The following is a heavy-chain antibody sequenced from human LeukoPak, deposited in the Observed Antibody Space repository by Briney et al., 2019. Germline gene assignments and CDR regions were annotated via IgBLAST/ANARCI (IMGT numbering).Heavy chain of an antibody. CDR3: ARSPIAAAGIYYFDY. CDR2: IYTSGST. D-gene: IGHD6-13*01. J-gene: IGHJ4*02. CDR1: GGSISSSSYY. Sequence: PSETLSLTCTVSGGSISSSSYYWSWIRQPAGKGLEWIGRIYTSGSTNYNPSLKSRVTMSVDTSKNQFSLKLSSVTAADTAVYYCARSPIAAAGIYYFDYWGQGTLVTVSS. V-gene: IGHV4-61*02.